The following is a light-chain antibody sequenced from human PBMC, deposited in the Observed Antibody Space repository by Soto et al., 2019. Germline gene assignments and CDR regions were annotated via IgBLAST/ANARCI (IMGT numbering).Light chain of an antibody. CDR3: QQVYSTPLT. CDR2: WAS. V-gene: IGKV4-1*01. Sequence: DIVVTQSPDFLAVSLGERATINCKSSQSVLSSSKNKNYFAWYQQQPGQPPKLLFYWASTRESGVPDRFSGSGSGADFTLIISSLQVEDVAVYYCQQVYSTPLTFGQGTKVEIK. CDR1: QSVLSSSKNKNY. J-gene: IGKJ1*01.